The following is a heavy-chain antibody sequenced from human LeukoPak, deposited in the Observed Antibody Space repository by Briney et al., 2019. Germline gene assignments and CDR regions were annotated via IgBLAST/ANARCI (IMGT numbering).Heavy chain of an antibody. CDR2: VRDNGES. J-gene: IGHJ3*02. V-gene: IGHV4-59*08. Sequence: NPAETLSLTCTVSGGSINTHYWSWIRQPPGKGLEWIAYVRDNGESKHNPSLKSRVAIALDTANNQISLRLNFVTAADTAIYYCARQPANTAAFDIWGLGTMVTVSS. D-gene: IGHD5-18*01. CDR1: GGSINTHY. CDR3: ARQPANTAAFDI.